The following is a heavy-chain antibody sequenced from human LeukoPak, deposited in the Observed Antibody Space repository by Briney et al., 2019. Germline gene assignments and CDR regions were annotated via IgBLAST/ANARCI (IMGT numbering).Heavy chain of an antibody. CDR2: ISGSGDRI. V-gene: IGHV3-23*01. CDR3: AKDPYSTGLYQGYYFDY. CDR1: GFTFSTYA. D-gene: IGHD6-19*01. J-gene: IGHJ4*02. Sequence: GGSLRLSCAASGFTFSTYAMSWVRQAPGKGLEWVSGISGSGDRIYYADSVKGRFSISRDNSKNTLYLQMNSLRDGDTAVYYCAKDPYSTGLYQGYYFDYWGQGTQVTVSS.